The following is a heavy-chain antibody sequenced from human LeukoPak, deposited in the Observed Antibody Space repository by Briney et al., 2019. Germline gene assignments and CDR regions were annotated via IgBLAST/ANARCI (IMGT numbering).Heavy chain of an antibody. D-gene: IGHD2-2*02. V-gene: IGHV1-8*01. Sequence: ASMKVSCKASGYTFTSYDINWVRQATGQGLEWMGWMNPNSGNTGYAQKFQGRVTMTRNTSISTAYMELSSLRSEDAAVYYCARGRSCSSTSCYILRYYYYYMDVWGKGTTVTVSS. CDR2: MNPNSGNT. CDR3: ARGRSCSSTSCYILRYYYYYMDV. CDR1: GYTFTSYD. J-gene: IGHJ6*03.